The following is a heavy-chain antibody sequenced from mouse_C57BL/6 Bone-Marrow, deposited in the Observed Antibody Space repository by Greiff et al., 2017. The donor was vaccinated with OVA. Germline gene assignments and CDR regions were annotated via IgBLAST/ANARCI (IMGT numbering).Heavy chain of an antibody. V-gene: IGHV14-4*01. J-gene: IGHJ3*01. CDR3: TPYYYGSSPWFAY. D-gene: IGHD1-1*01. CDR1: GFNIKDDY. Sequence: EVKLMESGAELVRPGASVKLSCTASGFNIKDDYMHWVKQRPEQGLEWIGWIDPENGDTAYASKFQGKATITADTSSNTAYLQLSSLTSEDTAVYYCTPYYYGSSPWFAYWGQGTLVTVSA. CDR2: IDPENGDT.